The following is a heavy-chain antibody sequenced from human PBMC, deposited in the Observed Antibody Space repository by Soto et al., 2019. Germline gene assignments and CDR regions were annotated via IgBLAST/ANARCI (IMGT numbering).Heavy chain of an antibody. CDR1: GGSFSSYY. CDR2: IFYSGST. Sequence: SETLSLSCTVSGGSFSSYYWSWIRQPPGRGLEWIGHIFYSGSTNYNPALKSRVTISVDTSKSQFSLKLSSVTAADTAVYYCARSTGGYSYGPGWFDPCGQGTLVTVSS. V-gene: IGHV4-59*01. D-gene: IGHD5-18*01. CDR3: ARSTGGYSYGPGWFDP. J-gene: IGHJ5*02.